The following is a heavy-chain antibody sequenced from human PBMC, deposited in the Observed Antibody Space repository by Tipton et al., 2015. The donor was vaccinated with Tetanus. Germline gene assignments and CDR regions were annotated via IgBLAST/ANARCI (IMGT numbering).Heavy chain of an antibody. CDR2: IYYSGST. D-gene: IGHD2-2*01. CDR3: ASTIESAAANWYFDL. J-gene: IGHJ2*01. V-gene: IGHV4-39*01. CDR1: GGSISSSSYY. Sequence: TLSLTCTVSGGSISSSSYYWGWIHQPPGKGLEWIGSIYYSGSTYYNPSLKSRVTISVDTSKNQFSLKLSSVTAADTAVYYCASTIESAAANWYFDLWGRGTLVTVS.